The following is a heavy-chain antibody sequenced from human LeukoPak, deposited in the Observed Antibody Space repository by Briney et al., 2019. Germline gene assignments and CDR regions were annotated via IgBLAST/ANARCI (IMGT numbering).Heavy chain of an antibody. J-gene: IGHJ4*02. CDR3: AKEVGMYGTPTLDF. Sequence: GGSLRLSCAASGFTFSSYAMSWVRQAPGGGLEWVSGIPGSGVDTFYADSVKGRFTISRDNSKNTLFLQKNSLRAEDTAVYYCAKEVGMYGTPTLDFWGQGTVVTVSS. CDR2: IPGSGVDT. V-gene: IGHV3-23*01. D-gene: IGHD1/OR15-1a*01. CDR1: GFTFSSYA.